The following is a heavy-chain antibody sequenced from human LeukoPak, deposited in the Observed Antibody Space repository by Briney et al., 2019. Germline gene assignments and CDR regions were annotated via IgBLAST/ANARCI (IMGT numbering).Heavy chain of an antibody. V-gene: IGHV4-34*01. CDR2: INDSGST. CDR3: ARGQEDIVVVPASRGSSWFDP. D-gene: IGHD2-2*01. CDR1: GWPFSGHY. J-gene: IGHJ5*02. Sequence: SETLSLTCAVSGWPFSGHYWSWVRQPPGKGLEWIGEINDSGSTNYNPSVQSRVTISVDTSKKQLSLKLSSVTARDTAVYYCARGQEDIVVVPASRGSSWFDPWGQGTLVTVSS.